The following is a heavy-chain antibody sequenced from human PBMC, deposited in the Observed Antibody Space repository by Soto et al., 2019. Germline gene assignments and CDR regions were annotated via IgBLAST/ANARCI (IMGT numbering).Heavy chain of an antibody. CDR1: GGSISSYY. Sequence: ASETLSLTCTVSGGSISSYYWSWIRQPPGKGLEWLGYVYYSGSTYYNPSLKSRVTISVDTSKNQFSLKLSSVTAADTAVYYCATYYYGSGSYVDYWGQGTLVTVSS. J-gene: IGHJ4*02. CDR2: VYYSGST. D-gene: IGHD3-10*01. V-gene: IGHV4-59*12. CDR3: ATYYYGSGSYVDY.